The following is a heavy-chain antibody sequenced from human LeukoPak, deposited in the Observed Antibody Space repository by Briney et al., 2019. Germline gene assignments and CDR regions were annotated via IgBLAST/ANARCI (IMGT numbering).Heavy chain of an antibody. Sequence: SETLSLTCTVSGGSISSSYWSWIRQPPGKGLEWIGYIYYSGSTNYNPSLKSRVTISVDTSKNQFSLKLSSVTAADTAVYYCARGPHSYYGSGSYYNSYYYMDVWGKGTTVTVSS. CDR1: GGSISSSY. J-gene: IGHJ6*03. CDR3: ARGPHSYYGSGSYYNSYYYMDV. V-gene: IGHV4-59*01. CDR2: IYYSGST. D-gene: IGHD3-10*01.